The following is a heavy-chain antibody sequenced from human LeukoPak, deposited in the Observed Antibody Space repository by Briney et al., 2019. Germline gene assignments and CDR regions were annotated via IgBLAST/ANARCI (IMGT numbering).Heavy chain of an antibody. CDR2: ISSSGSNI. J-gene: IGHJ4*02. Sequence: GGSLRLSCAASGFTFSSYEMNWVRQAPGKGLEWVSYISSSGSNIYYADSVKGRFTISRDNAKNSLYLQMNSLRAEDTAVYYCASELVVSLDYWGQGTLVTVSS. V-gene: IGHV3-48*03. D-gene: IGHD2-15*01. CDR1: GFTFSSYE. CDR3: ASELVVSLDY.